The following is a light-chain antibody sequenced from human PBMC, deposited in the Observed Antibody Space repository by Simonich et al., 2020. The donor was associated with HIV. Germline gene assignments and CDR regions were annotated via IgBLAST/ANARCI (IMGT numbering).Light chain of an antibody. Sequence: DIVMTQSPDSLAVSLGERATINCKSSQSVLYSSNNKNYIAWYQQKPGQPPKLLIYWASTRESGVPVRFSGSGSGTDFTLTISSLQAEDFATYYCQQSYGAPSSFGPGTKVDVK. CDR1: QSVLYSSNNKNY. CDR2: WAS. CDR3: QQSYGAPSS. J-gene: IGKJ3*01. V-gene: IGKV4-1*01.